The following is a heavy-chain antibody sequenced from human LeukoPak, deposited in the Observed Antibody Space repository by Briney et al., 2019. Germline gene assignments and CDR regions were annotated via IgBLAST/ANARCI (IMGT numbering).Heavy chain of an antibody. CDR1: GFTFSNAW. Sequence: PGGSLRLSCAASGFTFSNAWMSWVRQAPGKGLEWVGRIKSKTDGGTTDYAAPVKGRFTVSRDDSKNTLYLQMNSLKTEDTAVYYCTTVPIWTYDYGDSGAFDIWGQGTMVTVSS. D-gene: IGHD4-17*01. CDR2: IKSKTDGGTT. J-gene: IGHJ3*02. CDR3: TTVPIWTYDYGDSGAFDI. V-gene: IGHV3-15*01.